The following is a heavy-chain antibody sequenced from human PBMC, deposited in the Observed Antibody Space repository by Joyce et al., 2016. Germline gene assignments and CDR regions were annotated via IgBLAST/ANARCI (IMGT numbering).Heavy chain of an antibody. CDR3: ARVPDVHCRGGRGYSEVGMY. CDR2: SYYNGST. CDR1: VGSISSGDYL. Sequence: QVKLQESGPGLVQPSQTPSLSCTFSVGSISSGDYLWTWIRQHPGQGLEWSGCSYYNGSTYYDPSRKRRVTISLDTSKNHFSLMLTSVTAADTAVYYCARVPDVHCRGGRGYSEVGMYWGQGILVTVSS. D-gene: IGHD2-15*01. V-gene: IGHV4-31*03. J-gene: IGHJ4*02.